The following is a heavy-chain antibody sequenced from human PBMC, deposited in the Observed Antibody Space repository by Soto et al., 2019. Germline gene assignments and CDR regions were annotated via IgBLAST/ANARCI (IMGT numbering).Heavy chain of an antibody. V-gene: IGHV3-30-3*01. Sequence: GGSLRLSCAASGFTFSSYAMHWIRQAPGKGLEWVAVISYDGSNKYYADSVKGRFTISRDNSKNTLYLQMNSLRAEDTAVYYCASETYRGDDYWGQGTLVTVSS. D-gene: IGHD3-10*01. CDR3: ASETYRGDDY. CDR2: ISYDGSNK. J-gene: IGHJ4*02. CDR1: GFTFSSYA.